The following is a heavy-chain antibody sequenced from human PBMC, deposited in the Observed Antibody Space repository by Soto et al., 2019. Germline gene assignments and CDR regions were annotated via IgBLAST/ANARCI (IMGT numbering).Heavy chain of an antibody. Sequence: SQTLSLTCAISGDSVSSNSAAWNWIRQSPSRGLEWLGRTYYRSKWYNDYAVSVKSRITTNPDTSKNQFSLQLNSVTPEDTAVYYCARRGDSSGWYYYYYGMDVWGQGTTVTVSS. D-gene: IGHD6-19*01. CDR1: GDSVSSNSAA. J-gene: IGHJ6*02. CDR3: ARRGDSSGWYYYYYGMDV. V-gene: IGHV6-1*01. CDR2: TYYRSKWYN.